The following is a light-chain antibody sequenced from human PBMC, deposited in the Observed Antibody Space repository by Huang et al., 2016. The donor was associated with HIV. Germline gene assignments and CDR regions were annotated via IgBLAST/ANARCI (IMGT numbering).Light chain of an antibody. Sequence: DIVMTQSPLYLPVIPGEPASISCRSSQSLLHSNGYKYLNWYLQKPGQSQQILIYLGSNRASGVPDRFSGSGSGTDFTLKISRVQAEDVGVYYCMQALQTPLTFGGGTKVEIK. V-gene: IGKV2-28*01. CDR2: LGS. CDR3: MQALQTPLT. CDR1: QSLLHSNGYKY. J-gene: IGKJ4*01.